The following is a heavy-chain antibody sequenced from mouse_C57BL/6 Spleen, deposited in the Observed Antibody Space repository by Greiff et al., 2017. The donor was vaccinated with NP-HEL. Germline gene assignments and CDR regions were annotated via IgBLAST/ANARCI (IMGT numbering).Heavy chain of an antibody. CDR1: GYTFTSYW. CDR2: IDPSDSYT. CDR3: ARSRGMITTRAMDY. J-gene: IGHJ4*01. V-gene: IGHV1-50*01. Sequence: VQLQQPGAELVKPGASVKLSCKASGYTFTSYWMQWVKQRPGQGLEWIGEIDPSDSYTNYNQKFKGKATLTVDTSSSTAYMQLSSLTSEDSAVYYCARSRGMITTRAMDYWGQGTSVTVSS. D-gene: IGHD2-4*01.